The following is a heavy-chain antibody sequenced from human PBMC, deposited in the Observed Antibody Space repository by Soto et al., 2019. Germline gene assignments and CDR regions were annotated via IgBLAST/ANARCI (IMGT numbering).Heavy chain of an antibody. CDR1: GYTFNTYG. D-gene: IGHD6-13*01. J-gene: IGHJ4*02. CDR2: ISAYNGNT. Sequence: ASVKVSCKASGYTFNTYGFSWVRQAPGQGLEWMGWISAYNGNTNYAQKLQGRVTLTTDSSTSTAYMELRSLRSDDTAVYYCARETRGITAVEHFDYWGQGTLVTVSS. V-gene: IGHV1-18*01. CDR3: ARETRGITAVEHFDY.